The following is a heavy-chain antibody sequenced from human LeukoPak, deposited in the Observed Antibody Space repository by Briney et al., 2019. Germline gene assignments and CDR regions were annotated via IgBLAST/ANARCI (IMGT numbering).Heavy chain of an antibody. V-gene: IGHV4-34*01. CDR2: INHSGST. CDR1: GGPFSGYY. CDR3: ARGRATYDFWSGQKIDY. J-gene: IGHJ4*02. D-gene: IGHD3-3*01. Sequence: SETLSLTCAVYGGPFSGYYWSWIRQPPGKGLEWMGEINHSGSTNYNPSLKSRATISVDTSKNQFSLKLSSVTAADTAVYYCARGRATYDFWSGQKIDYWGQGTLVTVSS.